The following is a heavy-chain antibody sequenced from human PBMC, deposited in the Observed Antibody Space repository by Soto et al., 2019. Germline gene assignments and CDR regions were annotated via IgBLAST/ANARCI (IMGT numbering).Heavy chain of an antibody. V-gene: IGHV2-5*02. CDR2: IYWDDDK. CDR3: ARALGSWGSSYFNH. J-gene: IGHJ4*02. CDR1: GFSLDTWGVG. Sequence: QITLKESGPTLVRPTQTLTLTCTVSGFSLDTWGVGVGWIRQPPGKAPEWLALIYWDDDKRYSPSLKNRLTITKDTSNIQVVLTVTKMDPVDTVTYYCARALGSWGSSYFNHCGQGTLVTVSS. D-gene: IGHD3-16*01.